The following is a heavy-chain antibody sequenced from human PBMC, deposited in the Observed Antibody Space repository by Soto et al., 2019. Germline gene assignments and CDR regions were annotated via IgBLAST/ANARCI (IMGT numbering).Heavy chain of an antibody. CDR3: AKSPGMYYYDSSGYYHYDY. V-gene: IGHV3-48*02. CDR1: GFTISSYS. D-gene: IGHD3-22*01. J-gene: IGHJ4*02. Sequence: GGSLRLSCAASGFTISSYSMNWVRQAPGKGLEWVSYISSSSSTIYYADSVKGRLTISRDNAKNSLYLQMNSLRDEDTAVYYCAKSPGMYYYDSSGYYHYDYWGQGTLVTVSS. CDR2: ISSSSSTI.